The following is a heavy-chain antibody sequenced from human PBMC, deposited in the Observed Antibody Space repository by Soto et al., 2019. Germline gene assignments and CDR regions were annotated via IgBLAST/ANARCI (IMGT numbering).Heavy chain of an antibody. V-gene: IGHV3-23*01. D-gene: IGHD3-22*01. J-gene: IGHJ5*02. CDR2: ISGSGGST. Sequence: GGSLRLSCAASGFTFSSYAMSWVRQAPGKGLEWVSAISGSGGSTYYADSVKGRFTISRDSSKNTLYLQMNSLRAEDTAVYYCAKDPNYYDSSGPSPWGQGTLVTVSS. CDR1: GFTFSSYA. CDR3: AKDPNYYDSSGPSP.